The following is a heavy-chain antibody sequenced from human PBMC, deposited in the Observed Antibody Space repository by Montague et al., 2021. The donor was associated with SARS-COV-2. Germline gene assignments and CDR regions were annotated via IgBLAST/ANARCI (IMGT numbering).Heavy chain of an antibody. Sequence: SETLSLTCAVSGASTNSNSYYWGWIRQPPGKGLDWIGSFYSTGYTCYTPSLKSRVTISGDTSKNQLSLKLTSVAAADTAVYYCARIVGDCSSDSCYAVRWGQGTVVTVSS. D-gene: IGHD2-2*01. V-gene: IGHV4-39*01. CDR2: FYSTGYT. CDR3: ARIVGDCSSDSCYAVR. CDR1: GASTNSNSYY. J-gene: IGHJ4*02.